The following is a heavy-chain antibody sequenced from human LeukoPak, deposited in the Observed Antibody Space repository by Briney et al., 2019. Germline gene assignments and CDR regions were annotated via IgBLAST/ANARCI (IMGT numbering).Heavy chain of an antibody. CDR3: ARDLESYGPC. D-gene: IGHD5-18*01. CDR1: GFTFSSYA. Sequence: GRSLRLSCAASGFTFSSYAMHWVRQAPGKGLEWVAVISYDGSNKYYADSVKGRFTISRDNSKNTLYLQMNSLRAEDTAVYYCARDLESYGPCWGQGTLVTVSS. V-gene: IGHV3-30*04. CDR2: ISYDGSNK. J-gene: IGHJ4*02.